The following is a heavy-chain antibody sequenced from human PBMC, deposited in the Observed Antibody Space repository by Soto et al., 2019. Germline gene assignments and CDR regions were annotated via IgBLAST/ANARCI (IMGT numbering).Heavy chain of an antibody. Sequence: GGSLRLSCAASGFTFSSYGMHWVRQAPGKGLEWVASISYDRSNKYYADSVKGRFTISRDNAKNTLYLQMNGLRVEDTAVYYCAREEVSRPNTYHGLDVWGQGTTVTVSS. CDR3: AREEVSRPNTYHGLDV. CDR1: GFTFSSYG. CDR2: ISYDRSNK. V-gene: IGHV3-30*03. J-gene: IGHJ6*02.